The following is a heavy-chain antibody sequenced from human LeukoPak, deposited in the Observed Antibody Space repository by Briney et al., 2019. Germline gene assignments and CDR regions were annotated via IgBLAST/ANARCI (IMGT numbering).Heavy chain of an antibody. Sequence: PGGSLRLSCAASGFTFSDYYMSWIRQAPGKGLGWVSYISTTASIIYYADSVKGRFTISRDNAKNSLYLQMNSLRAEDTAVYYCARAGGYSYGYDYWGQGTLVTVSS. CDR2: ISTTASII. CDR1: GFTFSDYY. CDR3: ARAGGYSYGYDY. J-gene: IGHJ4*02. D-gene: IGHD5-18*01. V-gene: IGHV3-11*01.